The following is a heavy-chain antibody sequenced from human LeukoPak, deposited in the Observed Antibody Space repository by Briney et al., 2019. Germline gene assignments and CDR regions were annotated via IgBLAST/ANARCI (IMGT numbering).Heavy chain of an antibody. D-gene: IGHD6-19*01. CDR3: AITVTGTRSAMNV. V-gene: IGHV3-73*01. J-gene: IGHJ6*02. CDR1: AFSLSGSA. CDR2: IRSKADNYAT. Sequence: GGSLRLSCAASAFSLSGSAIHWVRQASGKGLEWVGRIRSKADNYATAFGASVKGRFTISRDDSKNTAYLQMNSLKIEDTAVYYCAITVTGTRSAMNVWGQGTTVTVSS.